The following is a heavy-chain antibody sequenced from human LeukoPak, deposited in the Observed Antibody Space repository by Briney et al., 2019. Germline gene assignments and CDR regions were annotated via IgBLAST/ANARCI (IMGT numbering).Heavy chain of an antibody. Sequence: GASVKVSCKASGYTFTGYYMHWVRQAPGQGLEWMGWINPNSGGTNYAQKFQGRVTMTRDTSISTAYMELSRLRSEDTAVYYCARDRERITIFGVVIINNWFDPWGQGTLVTVSS. CDR1: GYTFTGYY. CDR2: INPNSGGT. J-gene: IGHJ5*02. V-gene: IGHV1-2*02. D-gene: IGHD3-3*01. CDR3: ARDRERITIFGVVIINNWFDP.